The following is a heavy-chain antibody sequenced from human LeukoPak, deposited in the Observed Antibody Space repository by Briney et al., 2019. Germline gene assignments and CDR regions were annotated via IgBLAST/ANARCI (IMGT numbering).Heavy chain of an antibody. J-gene: IGHJ3*02. Sequence: SETLSLTCTVSGGSISRYYGSWVRQPAGKGLEWIGRIYTSGSTNYNPSLKSRVTMSVDTSKNQFSLKLSSVTAADTAVYYCARGHYDILTGYYDAFDIWGQGTMVTVSS. V-gene: IGHV4-4*07. CDR3: ARGHYDILTGYYDAFDI. D-gene: IGHD3-9*01. CDR2: IYTSGST. CDR1: GGSISRYY.